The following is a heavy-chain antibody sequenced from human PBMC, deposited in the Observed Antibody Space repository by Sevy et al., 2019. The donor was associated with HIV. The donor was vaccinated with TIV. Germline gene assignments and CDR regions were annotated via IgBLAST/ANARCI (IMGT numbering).Heavy chain of an antibody. CDR2: ISYDGSNK. D-gene: IGHD2-15*01. Sequence: GGSLRLSCAASGFTFSSYAMHWVRQAPGKGLEWVAVISYDGSNKYYADSVKGRFTISRDNSKNTLYLQMNSMRAEDTAVYYCARDTTVVLPSAFDIWGQGTMVTVSS. J-gene: IGHJ3*02. CDR3: ARDTTVVLPSAFDI. V-gene: IGHV3-30-3*01. CDR1: GFTFSSYA.